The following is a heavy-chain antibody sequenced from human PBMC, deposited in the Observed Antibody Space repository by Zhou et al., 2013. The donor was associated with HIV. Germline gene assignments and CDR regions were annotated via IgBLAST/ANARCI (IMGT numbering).Heavy chain of an antibody. CDR3: ARDPGVVAATPFYYYGMDV. V-gene: IGHV1-18*01. Sequence: QIQLLQSGGEVKEPGASVKVSCKASGYIISSYGIGWVRQAPGQGLEWMGWISGYNGNTNYAQKLQGRVTMTTDTSTSTAYMELRSLRSDDTAVYYCARDPGVVAATPFYYYGMDVWGQGTTVTVSS. CDR2: ISGYNGNT. J-gene: IGHJ6*02. CDR1: GYIISSYG. D-gene: IGHD2-15*01.